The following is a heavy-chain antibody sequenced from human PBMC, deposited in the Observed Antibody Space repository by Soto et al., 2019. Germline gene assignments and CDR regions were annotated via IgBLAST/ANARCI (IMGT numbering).Heavy chain of an antibody. D-gene: IGHD2-21*02. J-gene: IGHJ4*02. CDR2: IIPILGIA. Sequence: QVQLVQSGAEVKKPGSSVKVSCKASGGTFSSYTIIWVRQAPGQGLEWMGRIIPILGIANYAQKSQGRVTITADKSTSTAYMELSSLRSEDTAVYYCAREQYGGDPMIWGQGTLVTVSS. V-gene: IGHV1-69*08. CDR3: AREQYGGDPMI. CDR1: GGTFSSYT.